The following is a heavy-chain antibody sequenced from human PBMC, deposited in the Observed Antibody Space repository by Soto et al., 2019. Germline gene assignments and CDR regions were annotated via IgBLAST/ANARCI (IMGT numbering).Heavy chain of an antibody. V-gene: IGHV1-18*01. CDR1: GYTFTSYG. Sequence: QVQLVQSGAEVKKPGASVKVSCKASGYTFTSYGISWVRQAPEQGLEWLGWISAYNGNTNYARNLQARVTVTADSATTTAYMELRSLRSDDTAVYYCARDRGIVIVGGTIPDYWGQGTLVTVSS. D-gene: IGHD1-26*01. CDR2: ISAYNGNT. J-gene: IGHJ4*02. CDR3: ARDRGIVIVGGTIPDY.